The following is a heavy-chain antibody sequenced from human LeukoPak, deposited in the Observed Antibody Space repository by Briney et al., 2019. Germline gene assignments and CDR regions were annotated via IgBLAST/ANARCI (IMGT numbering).Heavy chain of an antibody. J-gene: IGHJ4*02. V-gene: IGHV3-23*01. D-gene: IGHD2-21*02. CDR1: GFTFSSYA. CDR3: ARARLPHGVTIHY. CDR2: ISGSGGST. Sequence: PGGSLRLSCAASGFTFSSYAMSWVRQAPGKGLEWVSAISGSGGSTYYADSVKGRFTISRDNSKNTLYLQMNSLRAEDTAVYYCARARLPHGVTIHYWGQGILVAVSS.